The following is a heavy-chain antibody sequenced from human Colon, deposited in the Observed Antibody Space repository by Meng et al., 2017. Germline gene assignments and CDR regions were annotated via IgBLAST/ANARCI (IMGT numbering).Heavy chain of an antibody. CDR1: GGSIINSNYS. CDR3: VKDISTNYDDSGSFDL. V-gene: IGHV4-39*07. Sequence: SETLSFTCSVPGGSIINSNYSWGWIRQPPGKGREWIGSVYYSGSTYYNPALKNRVTISGDTSKSQFSLKLNSVSAADTAVYYCVKDISTNYDDSGSFDLWGLGTLVTVSS. D-gene: IGHD3-22*01. J-gene: IGHJ4*02. CDR2: VYYSGST.